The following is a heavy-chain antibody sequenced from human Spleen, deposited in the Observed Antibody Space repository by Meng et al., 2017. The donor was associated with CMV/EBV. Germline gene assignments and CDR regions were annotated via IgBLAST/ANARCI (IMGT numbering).Heavy chain of an antibody. Sequence: SQTLSLTCAVYGGSFSGYYWSWIRQPPGKGLEWIGEINHSGSTNYNPSLKSRVTISVDTSKNQFSLKLSSVTAADTAVYYCARGRSSGWYSGFDIWGQGTMVTV. D-gene: IGHD6-19*01. CDR2: INHSGST. V-gene: IGHV4-34*01. CDR1: GGSFSGYY. J-gene: IGHJ3*02. CDR3: ARGRSSGWYSGFDI.